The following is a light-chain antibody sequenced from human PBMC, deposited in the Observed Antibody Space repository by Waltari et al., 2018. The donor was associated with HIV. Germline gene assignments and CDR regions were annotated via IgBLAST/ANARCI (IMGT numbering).Light chain of an antibody. V-gene: IGKV3-15*01. Sequence: EIVMTHSPAPLSVSPGEQATLSCRASQSVSSNLAWYQQKPGQAPRLLIYGASTRATGIPARFSGSGSGTEFTLTISSLQSEDFAVYYCQQYNNWPLTFGGGTKVEIK. CDR3: QQYNNWPLT. J-gene: IGKJ4*01. CDR2: GAS. CDR1: QSVSSN.